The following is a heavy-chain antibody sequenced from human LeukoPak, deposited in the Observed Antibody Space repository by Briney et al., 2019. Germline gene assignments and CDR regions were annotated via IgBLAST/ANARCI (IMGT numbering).Heavy chain of an antibody. CDR1: GGTFSSYA. V-gene: IGHV1-69*13. Sequence: HWASVKVSCKASGGTFSSYAISWVRQAPGQGLEWMGGIIPIFGTANYAQKFQGRVTITADESTSTAYMELSSLRSEDTAVYYCARDNWNRLDYWGQGTLVTVSS. D-gene: IGHD1-20*01. J-gene: IGHJ4*02. CDR2: IIPIFGTA. CDR3: ARDNWNRLDY.